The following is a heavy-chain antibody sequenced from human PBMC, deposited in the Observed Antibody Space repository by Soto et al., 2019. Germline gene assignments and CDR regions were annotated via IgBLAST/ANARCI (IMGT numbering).Heavy chain of an antibody. V-gene: IGHV1-69*13. J-gene: IGHJ4*02. CDR3: ARGVHYDSSGYYYFY. D-gene: IGHD3-22*01. Sequence: ASVKVSCKASGGTFSSYAIDWVRQAPGQGLEWMGGIIPIFGTANYAQKFQGRVTITADESTSTAYMELRSLRSEDTAVYYCARGVHYDSSGYYYFYWGQGTLVTVSS. CDR2: IIPIFGTA. CDR1: GGTFSSYA.